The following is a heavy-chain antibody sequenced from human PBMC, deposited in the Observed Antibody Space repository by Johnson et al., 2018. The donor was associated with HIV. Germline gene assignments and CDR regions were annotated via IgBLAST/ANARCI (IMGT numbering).Heavy chain of an antibody. CDR2: LGGYGGTT. Sequence: VQLVESGGGLVQPGGSLILSCAASGFTFSSYAMSWVRQAPGKGLEWVSTLGGYGGTTYYGDSVKGRLPVSRDNSKNTLFLQMTSLRAEDTAVYYCAKYGGHGTYFSAFEIWGQGTKVTVSS. CDR3: AKYGGHGTYFSAFEI. CDR1: GFTFSSYA. V-gene: IGHV3-23*04. D-gene: IGHD1-26*01. J-gene: IGHJ3*02.